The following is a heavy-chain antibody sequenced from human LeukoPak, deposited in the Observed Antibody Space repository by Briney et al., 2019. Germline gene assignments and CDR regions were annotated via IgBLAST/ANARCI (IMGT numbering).Heavy chain of an antibody. J-gene: IGHJ6*02. CDR3: ARHVPIFGVVIMPYYYYGMDV. Sequence: SETLSLTCTVSGGSIGSYYWSWIRQPPGKGLEWIGYIYYSGSTNYNPSLKSRVTISVDTSKNQFSLKLSSVTAADTAVYYCARHVPIFGVVIMPYYYYGMDVWGQGTTVTVSS. CDR2: IYYSGST. D-gene: IGHD3-3*01. V-gene: IGHV4-59*08. CDR1: GGSIGSYY.